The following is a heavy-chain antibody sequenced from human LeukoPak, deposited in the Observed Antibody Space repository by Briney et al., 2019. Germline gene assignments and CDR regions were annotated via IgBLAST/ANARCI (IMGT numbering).Heavy chain of an antibody. V-gene: IGHV4-38-2*01. D-gene: IGHD3-3*01. CDR3: ARQVLWYYDFWSGYPNFDY. Sequence: SETLSLTCAVSGYSISSGYYWGWIRQPPGKGLEWIGSIYHSGSTYHNPSLKSRVTISVDTSKNQFSLKLSSVTAADTAVYYCARQVLWYYDFWSGYPNFDYWGQGTLVTVSS. J-gene: IGHJ4*02. CDR1: GYSISSGYY. CDR2: IYHSGST.